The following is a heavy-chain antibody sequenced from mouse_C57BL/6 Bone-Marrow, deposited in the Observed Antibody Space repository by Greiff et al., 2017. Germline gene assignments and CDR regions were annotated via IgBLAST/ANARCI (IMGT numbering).Heavy chain of an antibody. V-gene: IGHV14-4*01. D-gene: IGHD1-1*01. CDR3: TTYGSDFDD. CDR2: IDPENGDT. Sequence: EVQLQQSGAELVRPGASVKLSCTASGFNIKDDYMHWVKQRPEPGLEWIGWIDPENGDTEYASKFQGKATITADTSSNTAYLQLSSLTSEDTAVYYCTTYGSDFDDWGKGTTLTVSS. J-gene: IGHJ2*01. CDR1: GFNIKDDY.